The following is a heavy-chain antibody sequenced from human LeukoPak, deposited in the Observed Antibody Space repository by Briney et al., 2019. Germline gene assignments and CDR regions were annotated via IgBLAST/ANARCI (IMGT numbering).Heavy chain of an antibody. CDR3: ARGYSSGYYYSSGRAGWFDP. D-gene: IGHD3-22*01. CDR1: GGSVSSGSYY. Sequence: SETLSLTCTVSGGSVSSGSYYWSWIRQPPGKGLEWIGYIYYSGSTNYNPSLKSRVTISVDTSKNQFSLKLSSVTAADTAVYYCARGYSSGYYYSSGRAGWFDPWGQGTLVTVSS. J-gene: IGHJ5*02. CDR2: IYYSGST. V-gene: IGHV4-61*01.